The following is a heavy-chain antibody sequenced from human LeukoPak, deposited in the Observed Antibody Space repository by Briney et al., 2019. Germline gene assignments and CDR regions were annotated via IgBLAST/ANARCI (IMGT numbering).Heavy chain of an antibody. CDR2: ISSSISYI. CDR3: ARDPTILRLRGGYYFDY. J-gene: IGHJ4*02. Sequence: GGSLRLSCAASGFTFSSYSMNWVRQAPGKGLEWVSSISSSISYIYYADSVKGRFTISRDNAKNSLYLQMNSLRAEDTAVYYCARDPTILRLRGGYYFDYWGQGTLVTVSS. D-gene: IGHD3-3*01. CDR1: GFTFSSYS. V-gene: IGHV3-21*01.